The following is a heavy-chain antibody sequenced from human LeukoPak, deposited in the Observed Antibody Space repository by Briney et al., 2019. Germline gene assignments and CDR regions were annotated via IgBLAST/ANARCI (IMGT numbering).Heavy chain of an antibody. J-gene: IGHJ4*02. D-gene: IGHD6-13*01. CDR3: ARGGYSSSWYASSYFDY. Sequence: PNRCGTNYAQHFQGWVTMTRDTSISTAYMELSRLRSDDTAVYYCARGGYSSSWYASSYFDYWGQGTLVTVSS. CDR2: PNRCGT. V-gene: IGHV1-2*04.